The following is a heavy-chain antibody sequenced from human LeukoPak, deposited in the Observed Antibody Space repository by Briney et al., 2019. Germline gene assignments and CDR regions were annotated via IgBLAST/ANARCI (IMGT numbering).Heavy chain of an antibody. CDR1: GFTFSNYA. J-gene: IGHJ5*02. Sequence: GGSLRLSCAASGFTFSNYAMGWVRRAPGKGLEWVSAISGSGGSTYYADSVKGRFTVSRDNAKNSLYLQMNSLRAEDTAVYYCARDGSSWSNWLDPWGQGTLVTVSS. CDR2: ISGSGGST. V-gene: IGHV3-23*01. CDR3: ARDGSSWSNWLDP. D-gene: IGHD6-13*01.